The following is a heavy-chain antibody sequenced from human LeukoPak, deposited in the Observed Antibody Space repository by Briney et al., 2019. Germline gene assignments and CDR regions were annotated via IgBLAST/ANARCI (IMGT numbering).Heavy chain of an antibody. CDR2: ISYDGSNK. V-gene: IGHV3-30*04. D-gene: IGHD3-9*01. Sequence: PAGGSLRLSCAASGFTFSSYAMHWVRPAPGKGLEWVAVISYDGSNKYYADSVKGRFTISRDNSKNTLYLQMNSLRAEDTAVYYCAREHNDTLTGSSNFDYWGQGTLVTVSS. CDR3: AREHNDTLTGSSNFDY. J-gene: IGHJ4*02. CDR1: GFTFSSYA.